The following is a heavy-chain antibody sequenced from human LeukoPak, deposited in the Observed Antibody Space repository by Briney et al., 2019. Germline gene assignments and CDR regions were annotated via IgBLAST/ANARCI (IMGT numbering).Heavy chain of an antibody. V-gene: IGHV3-20*01. D-gene: IGHD5-18*01. CDR1: GFTFNNYG. Sequence: GGSLRLSCAASGFTFNNYGMNWVRQAPGKGLEWVSGINWNGGSTYYADSVKGRFTISRDNAKNSLYLQMNSLRAEDTALYHCARDRSYGSFDYWGQGTLVTVSS. CDR3: ARDRSYGSFDY. J-gene: IGHJ4*02. CDR2: INWNGGST.